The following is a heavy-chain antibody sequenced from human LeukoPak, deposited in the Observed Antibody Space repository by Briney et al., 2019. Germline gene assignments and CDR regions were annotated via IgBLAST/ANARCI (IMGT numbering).Heavy chain of an antibody. CDR2: INHSGST. CDR3: ARTSYFDWLGFDY. D-gene: IGHD3-9*01. Sequence: SETLSLTCAVYGGSFSGYYWSWIRQPPGKGLEWIGEINHSGSTNYNPSLKSGVTISVDTTKNQFSLKLSSVTAADTAAYYCARTSYFDWLGFDYWGQGTLVTVSS. J-gene: IGHJ4*02. V-gene: IGHV4-34*01. CDR1: GGSFSGYY.